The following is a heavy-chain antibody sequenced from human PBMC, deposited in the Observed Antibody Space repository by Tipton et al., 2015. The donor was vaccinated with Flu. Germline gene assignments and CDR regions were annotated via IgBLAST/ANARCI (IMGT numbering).Heavy chain of an antibody. CDR1: GGSTSSHY. CDR2: IYHNGIP. Sequence: TLSLTCTVSGGSTSSHYWSWIRQSPGKGLEWIGYIYHNGIPNYNPSLKSRLTMSMDTSKNNFSLKLRSVTAADTAVYYCARLGFCTTSGCRYFDYWGQGRLVTVSS. V-gene: IGHV4-59*11. CDR3: ARLGFCTTSGCRYFDY. D-gene: IGHD2-8*01. J-gene: IGHJ4*02.